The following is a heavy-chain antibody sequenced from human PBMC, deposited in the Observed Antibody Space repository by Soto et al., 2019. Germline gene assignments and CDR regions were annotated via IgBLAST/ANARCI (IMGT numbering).Heavy chain of an antibody. CDR1: GGSISSSSYY. D-gene: IGHD3-3*01. J-gene: IGHJ4*02. CDR3: ARHGDFWSGYYTSYYFDY. CDR2: IYYSGST. Sequence: SETLCLTCTVAGGSISSSSYYWGWIRQPPGKGLEWIGSIYYSGSTYYNPSLKSRVTISVDTSKNQFSLKLSSVTAADTAVYYCARHGDFWSGYYTSYYFDYWGQGTLVTVSS. V-gene: IGHV4-39*01.